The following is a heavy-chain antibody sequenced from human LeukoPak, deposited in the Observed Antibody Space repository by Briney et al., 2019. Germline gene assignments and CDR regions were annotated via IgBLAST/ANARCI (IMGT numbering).Heavy chain of an antibody. D-gene: IGHD2-15*01. J-gene: IGHJ2*01. V-gene: IGHV4-59*01. CDR3: ARGHLSYCSGGSCYGVFYWYFDL. Sequence: SETLSLTCTVSGGSISSYYWSWIRQPPGKGLEWIGYIYYSGSTNYNPFLKSRVTISVDTSKNQFSLKLSSVTAADTAVYYCARGHLSYCSGGSCYGVFYWYFDLWGRGTLVTVSS. CDR1: GGSISSYY. CDR2: IYYSGST.